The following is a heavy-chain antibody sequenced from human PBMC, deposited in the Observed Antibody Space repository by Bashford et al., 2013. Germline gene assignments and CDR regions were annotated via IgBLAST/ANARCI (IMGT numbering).Heavy chain of an antibody. V-gene: IGHV5-51*01. CDR3: VIQQNWNYAIDN. D-gene: IGHD1-7*01. CDR1: GHSFSTYW. CDR2: IQPGDSDI. J-gene: IGHJ4*02. Sequence: GESLKISCQGSGHSFSTYWIGWVRQRPGKGLEWMGIIQPGDSDIKYSPSFQGQVTISANKSISTAYLQWSSLKASDSAMYYCVIQQNWNYAIDNWGQGTLVTVSS.